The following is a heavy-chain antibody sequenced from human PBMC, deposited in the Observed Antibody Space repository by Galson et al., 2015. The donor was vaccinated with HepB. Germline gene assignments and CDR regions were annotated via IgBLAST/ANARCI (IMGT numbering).Heavy chain of an antibody. CDR2: ISSSRSYI. V-gene: IGHV3-21*01. D-gene: IGHD5-12*01. CDR1: GFPFSDFT. CDR3: ARDSLGGFGAHDY. J-gene: IGHJ4*02. Sequence: SLRLSCAASGFPFSDFTMNWVRQAPGKGLEWVSLISSSRSYIYYADSVRGRFTISRDNAKNSLYLLMNNLRADDTAVYYCARDSLGGFGAHDYWGQGTLVAVSS.